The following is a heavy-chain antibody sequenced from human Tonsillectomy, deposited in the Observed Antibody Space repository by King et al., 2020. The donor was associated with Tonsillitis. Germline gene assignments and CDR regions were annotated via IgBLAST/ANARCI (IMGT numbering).Heavy chain of an antibody. J-gene: IGHJ3*02. V-gene: IGHV5-51*01. D-gene: IGHD4-17*01. CDR3: ARQCDYEAEGDAFDI. Sequence: QLVQSGAEVKKPGESLKISCKGSGYSFTNYWIAWVRQMPGKGLEWMGIIYPGDSDTRYSPSFQGQVTISADKSIRTAYLQWSSLKASDTAIYYCARQCDYEAEGDAFDIWGQGTMVTVSS. CDR2: IYPGDSDT. CDR1: GYSFTNYW.